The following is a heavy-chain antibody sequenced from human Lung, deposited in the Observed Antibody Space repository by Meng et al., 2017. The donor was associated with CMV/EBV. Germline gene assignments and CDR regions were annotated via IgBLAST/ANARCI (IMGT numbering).Heavy chain of an antibody. CDR1: GFTFSSYW. CDR2: MKHDGSER. V-gene: IGHV3-7*01. Sequence: GESLKISCAASGFTFSSYWMKWVRQGPGKGLQWVATMKHDGSERYYVDTVKGRFSISRDNAKNSLQLQMNSRTAEDTAVYYGARENWYAGDYWGQGTLVTVSS. J-gene: IGHJ4*02. D-gene: IGHD1-1*01. CDR3: ARENWYAGDY.